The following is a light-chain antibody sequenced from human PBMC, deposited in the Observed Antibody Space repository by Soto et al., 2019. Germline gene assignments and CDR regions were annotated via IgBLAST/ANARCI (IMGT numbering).Light chain of an antibody. CDR3: RQDRSSPST. CDR2: GAS. Sequence: DIQMTQSPSSLSASVGDRVTITCRASQDIGNYLAWFQQKPGKAPKSLIYGASSLLSGVPPHFSGSCSSSGTDFTLTISNLQPEDLATYFCRQDRSSPSTFGGGTKVEIQ. J-gene: IGKJ4*01. V-gene: IGKV1-16*02. CDR1: QDIGNY.